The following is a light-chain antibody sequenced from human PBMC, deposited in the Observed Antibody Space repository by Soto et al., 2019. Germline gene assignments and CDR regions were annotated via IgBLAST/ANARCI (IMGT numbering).Light chain of an antibody. J-gene: IGKJ1*01. V-gene: IGKV1-27*01. CDR2: AAS. Sequence: DIQLTQSPSSLSASLGDRVTITCRASQDIKKFLAWYQQRPGKVPDLLIYAASTLLSGVPSRFSGKASGTDFSFTISSLQPEDVATYYCQKYDRAPAMFGQGTKVDIK. CDR3: QKYDRAPAM. CDR1: QDIKKF.